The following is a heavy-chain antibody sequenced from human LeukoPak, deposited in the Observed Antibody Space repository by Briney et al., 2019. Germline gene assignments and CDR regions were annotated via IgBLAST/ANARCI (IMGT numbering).Heavy chain of an antibody. Sequence: GGSLRLSCAASGFSFSSYAMSWVRQAPGRGLEWVSGISGSGGSTYYADSVKGRFTISRDNSKNTLYLQMNSLRAEDTAVYYCAKVSILDSSVAWFDPWGQGTLVTVSS. J-gene: IGHJ5*02. D-gene: IGHD3-22*01. V-gene: IGHV3-23*01. CDR1: GFSFSSYA. CDR2: ISGSGGST. CDR3: AKVSILDSSVAWFDP.